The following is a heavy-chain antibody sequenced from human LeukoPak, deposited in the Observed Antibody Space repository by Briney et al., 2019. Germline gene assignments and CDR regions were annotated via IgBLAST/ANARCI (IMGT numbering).Heavy chain of an antibody. CDR1: GLTVISNH. Sequence: PGGSLRHSCAASGLTVISNHLAWVRQAPGKGLEWVSVIYTGGITYYADSVQGRFTISRDNSKNTLYLQMNSLRVEDTALYYCARDHAAARGGLENSGEGAPVIVSS. V-gene: IGHV3-53*01. CDR2: IYTGGIT. J-gene: IGHJ4*02. CDR3: ARDHAAARGGLEN. D-gene: IGHD6-13*01.